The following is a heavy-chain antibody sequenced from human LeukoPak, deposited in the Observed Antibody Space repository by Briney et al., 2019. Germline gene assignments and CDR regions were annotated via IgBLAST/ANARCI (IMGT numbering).Heavy chain of an antibody. CDR3: ARRDDCSGGSCYADDAFDI. J-gene: IGHJ3*02. V-gene: IGHV5-51*01. CDR1: GYSFTSYW. CDR2: IYPGDSDT. D-gene: IGHD2-15*01. Sequence: GESLKISCKGSGYSFTSYWIGWMRQMPGKGLEWMGIIYPGDSDTRYSPSFQGQVTISADKSISTAYLQWSSLKASDTAMYYCARRDDCSGGSCYADDAFDIWGQGTMVTVSS.